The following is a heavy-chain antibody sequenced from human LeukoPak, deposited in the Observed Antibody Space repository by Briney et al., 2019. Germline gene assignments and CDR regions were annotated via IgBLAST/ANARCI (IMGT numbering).Heavy chain of an antibody. D-gene: IGHD1-26*01. Sequence: KTSETLSLTCAVYGGSFSGYYWSWIRQPPGKGLEWIGEINHSGSTNQNPSLKSRVTISVDTSKNQFSPKLSSVTAADTAVYYCARHSGGTYYVSLDPWGQGTLVTVSS. CDR3: ARHSGGTYYVSLDP. J-gene: IGHJ5*02. CDR1: GGSFSGYY. V-gene: IGHV4-34*01. CDR2: INHSGST.